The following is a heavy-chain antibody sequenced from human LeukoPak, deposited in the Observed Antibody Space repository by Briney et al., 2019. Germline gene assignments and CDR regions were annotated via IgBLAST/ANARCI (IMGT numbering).Heavy chain of an antibody. J-gene: IGHJ5*02. Sequence: SETLSLTCAVSGGSISSSNWWSWVRQPPGKGLEWIGEIYHSGSTNYNPSLKSRVTISVDKSKNQFSLKPSSVTAADTAVYYCASRDIVVVPAAIDPWGQGTLVTASS. CDR2: IYHSGST. V-gene: IGHV4-4*02. D-gene: IGHD2-2*01. CDR1: GGSISSSNW. CDR3: ASRDIVVVPAAIDP.